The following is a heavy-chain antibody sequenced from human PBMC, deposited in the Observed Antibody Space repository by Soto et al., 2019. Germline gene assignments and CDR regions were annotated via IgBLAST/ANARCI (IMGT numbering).Heavy chain of an antibody. CDR3: ARSYGDYKDYFDY. J-gene: IGHJ4*02. CDR1: GGTFSSYT. V-gene: IGHV1-69*02. CDR2: IIPILGIA. D-gene: IGHD4-17*01. Sequence: QVQLVQSGAEVKKPGSSVKVSCKASGGTFSSYTISWVRQAPGQGLEWMGRIIPILGIANYAQKFQGRVTXTXDXXTSTAYMELSSLRSEDTAVYYCARSYGDYKDYFDYWGQGTLVTVSS.